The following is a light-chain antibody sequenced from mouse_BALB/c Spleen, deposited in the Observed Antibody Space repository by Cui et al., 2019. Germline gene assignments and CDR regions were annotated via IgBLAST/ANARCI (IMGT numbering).Light chain of an antibody. J-gene: IGKJ5*01. CDR2: RAN. CDR3: LQYDEFPLT. CDR1: QDINSY. V-gene: IGKV14-111*01. Sequence: IKTTQSPSSLYASLGERVTITCKASQDINSYLSWFQQKPGKSPKTLIYRANRLVDGVPSRFSGSGSGQDYSLTISSLEYEDMGIYYCLQYDEFPLTFGAGTKLELK.